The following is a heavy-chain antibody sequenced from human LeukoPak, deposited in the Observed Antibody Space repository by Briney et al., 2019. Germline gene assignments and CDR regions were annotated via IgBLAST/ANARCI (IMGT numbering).Heavy chain of an antibody. CDR1: GFTFSAYW. CDR3: ARIGPSGSGSYFFLDP. J-gene: IGHJ5*02. Sequence: EGSLRLSCAASGFTFSAYWMPWVRQAPGMGLVWVSRIDDDGSGASYAGSVKGRFTISRDNARNTLYLQMNSLRAEDTAVYYCARIGPSGSGSYFFLDPWGQGTPVTVSS. D-gene: IGHD3-10*01. CDR2: IDDDGSGA. V-gene: IGHV3-74*01.